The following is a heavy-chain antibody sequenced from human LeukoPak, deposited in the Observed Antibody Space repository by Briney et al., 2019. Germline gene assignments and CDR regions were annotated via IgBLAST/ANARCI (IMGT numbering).Heavy chain of an antibody. Sequence: PGGSLRLSCAASGFTVSSNYMSWVRQAPGKGLEWVSDISRSSTTIYYADSVKGRFTVAIDNAKNSVYRQMNSLRAEDTAVYYCARAGYSSSWYLYWGQGTLVTVSS. J-gene: IGHJ4*02. V-gene: IGHV3-48*01. CDR1: GFTVSSNY. D-gene: IGHD6-13*01. CDR3: ARAGYSSSWYLY. CDR2: ISRSSTTI.